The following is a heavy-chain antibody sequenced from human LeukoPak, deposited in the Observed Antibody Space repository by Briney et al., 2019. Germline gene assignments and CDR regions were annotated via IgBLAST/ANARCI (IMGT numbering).Heavy chain of an antibody. V-gene: IGHV3-48*01. D-gene: IGHD1-26*01. CDR2: ISSSSSTI. CDR1: GFTFSSYS. CDR3: ARVGVRVGATTFLDY. Sequence: GGSLRLSCAASGFTFSSYSMNWVRQAPGKGLEWVSYISSSSSTIYYADSVKGRFTISRDNAKKSLYLQMNSLRAEDTAVYYCARVGVRVGATTFLDYWGQGTLVTVSS. J-gene: IGHJ4*02.